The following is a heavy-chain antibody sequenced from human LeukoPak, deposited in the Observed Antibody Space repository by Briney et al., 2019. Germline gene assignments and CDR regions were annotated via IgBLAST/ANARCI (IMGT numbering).Heavy chain of an antibody. CDR1: GYTFTGYY. CDR2: INPNGGGT. D-gene: IGHD6-19*01. CDR3: APAGSIAVTDQFYFDY. V-gene: IGHV1-2*02. Sequence: ASVKVSCKASGYTFTGYYIHWVRQAPGQGLEWMGWINPNGGGTNYAQKFQGRVTMTRDTSISTAYMELSRLRSDDTAVYYCAPAGSIAVTDQFYFDYWGQGTLVTVSS. J-gene: IGHJ4*02.